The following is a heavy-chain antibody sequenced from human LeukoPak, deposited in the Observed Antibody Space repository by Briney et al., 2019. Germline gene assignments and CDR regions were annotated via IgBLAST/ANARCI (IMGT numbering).Heavy chain of an antibody. Sequence: ASVKVSCKASGYTFTDYYMHWVRQAPGQGFEWMGWINPNDGDTNYAQKFQGRVTMTGDTSISTAHMEVSRLRSDDTAVYYCARANFLYCSSSTCLFDYWGQGTLVTVSS. V-gene: IGHV1-2*02. D-gene: IGHD2-2*01. CDR1: GYTFTDYY. J-gene: IGHJ4*02. CDR3: ARANFLYCSSSTCLFDY. CDR2: INPNDGDT.